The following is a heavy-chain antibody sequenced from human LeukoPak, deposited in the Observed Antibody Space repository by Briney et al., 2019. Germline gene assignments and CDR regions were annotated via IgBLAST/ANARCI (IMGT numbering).Heavy chain of an antibody. CDR2: INPNSGGT. V-gene: IGHV1-2*06. D-gene: IGHD2-2*01. CDR1: GYTFTSYG. Sequence: ASVTVSCKASGYTFTSYGISWVRQAPGQGLEWMGRINPNSGGTNYAQKFQGRVTMTRDTSISTAYMELSRLRSDDTAVYYCAREKVRQSGMDVWGQGTTVTVSS. CDR3: AREKVRQSGMDV. J-gene: IGHJ6*02.